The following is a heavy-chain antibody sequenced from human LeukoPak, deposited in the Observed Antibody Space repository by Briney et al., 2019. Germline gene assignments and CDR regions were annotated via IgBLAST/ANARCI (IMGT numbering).Heavy chain of an antibody. CDR1: GFTFSSYS. D-gene: IGHD3-22*01. CDR2: ISSSSSYI. CDR3: ARSEGGYDHFDY. V-gene: IGHV3-21*01. J-gene: IGHJ4*02. Sequence: PGGSLRLSCAASGFTFSSYSMNWVRQAPGKGLEWVSSISSSSSYIYYADSVKGRFTISRDNAKNSLYLQMNSLRAEDTAVYYCARSEGGYDHFDYWGQGTLVTVSS.